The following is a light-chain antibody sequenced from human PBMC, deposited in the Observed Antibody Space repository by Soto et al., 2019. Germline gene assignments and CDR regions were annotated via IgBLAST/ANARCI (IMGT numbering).Light chain of an antibody. V-gene: IGLV4-69*01. CDR3: QTWGTGILV. J-gene: IGLJ2*01. CDR2: LNSDGSH. CDR1: SGHSSYA. Sequence: QLVLTQSLSASASLGASVKLTCTLSSGHSSYAIAWHQQQPEKGPRYLMKLNSDGSHSKGDGIPDRFSGSSSGAERYLTISSLQSEDEADYYCQTWGTGILVFGGGTKLTVL.